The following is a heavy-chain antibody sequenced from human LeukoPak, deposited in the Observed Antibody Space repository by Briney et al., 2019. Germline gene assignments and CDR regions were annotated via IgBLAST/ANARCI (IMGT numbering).Heavy chain of an antibody. J-gene: IGHJ3*02. CDR3: ARATIPDAFDI. D-gene: IGHD5-12*01. V-gene: IGHV4-4*07. CDR2: NYTSGST. Sequence: PQTLSLTCTVSGGSITSYYWSWIRQPAGEGLEWMWRNYTSGSTNYIPSLKSRVTMSVDTSKNQFSLKLSSVTAADTAVYYCARATIPDAFDIWGQGTMVTVSS. CDR1: GGSITSYY.